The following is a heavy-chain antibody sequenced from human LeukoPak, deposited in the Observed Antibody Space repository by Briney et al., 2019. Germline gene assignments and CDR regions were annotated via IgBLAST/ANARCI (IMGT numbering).Heavy chain of an antibody. D-gene: IGHD6-19*01. J-gene: IGHJ4*02. Sequence: SETLSHTCGVSGGSISSSSYYWGWIRQPPGKGLEWVGTIYYSGSTYYNPSLKSRVTISVDTSKNQFSLKLSSVTAADTAVCYCARQGWSSASGYYFDYWGQGTLVTVSS. CDR1: GGSISSSSYY. CDR2: IYYSGST. V-gene: IGHV4-39*01. CDR3: ARQGWSSASGYYFDY.